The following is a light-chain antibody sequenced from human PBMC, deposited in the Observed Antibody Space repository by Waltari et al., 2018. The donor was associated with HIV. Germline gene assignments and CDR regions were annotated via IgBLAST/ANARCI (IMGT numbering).Light chain of an antibody. V-gene: IGLV1-47*01. J-gene: IGLJ2*01. CDR3: AAWDDSLGGYVV. Sequence: QSGLTQPPSASGTPGPRVTISCSGSSSNIGSNYVYWYQQPPGTSARRHRHWNNQRPCRVPDRFSCSKSASSAAWAVSGLRSGDGADYYCAAWDDSLGGYVVFGGGPKLTVL. CDR2: WNN. CDR1: SSNIGSNY.